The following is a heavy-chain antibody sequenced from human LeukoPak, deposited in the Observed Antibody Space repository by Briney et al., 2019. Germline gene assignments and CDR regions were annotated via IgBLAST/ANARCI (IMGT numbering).Heavy chain of an antibody. Sequence: QAGGSLRLSCAASGFTFSSYWMHWVRQAPGKGLVWVSRINSDGSSTSYADSVKGRFTISRDNAKNTLYLQMNSLRAEDTAVYYCARLVIWNTVTTGTDAFDIWGQGTMVTVSS. CDR3: ARLVIWNTVTTGTDAFDI. CDR2: INSDGSST. D-gene: IGHD4-17*01. J-gene: IGHJ3*02. V-gene: IGHV3-74*01. CDR1: GFTFSSYW.